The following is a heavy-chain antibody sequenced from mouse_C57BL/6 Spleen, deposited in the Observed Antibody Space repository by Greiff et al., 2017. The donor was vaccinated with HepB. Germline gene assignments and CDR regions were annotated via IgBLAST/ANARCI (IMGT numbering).Heavy chain of an antibody. V-gene: IGHV14-1*01. D-gene: IGHD1-1*01. Sequence: EVQLQQSGAELVRPGASVKLSCTASGFNIKDYYMHWVKQRPEQGLEWIGRIDPEDGDTEYAPKFQGKATMTADTSSNTAYLQLSSLTSEDTAVYYCTTITTVVGRWYFDVWGTGTTVTVSS. CDR2: IDPEDGDT. J-gene: IGHJ1*03. CDR3: TTITTVVGRWYFDV. CDR1: GFNIKDYY.